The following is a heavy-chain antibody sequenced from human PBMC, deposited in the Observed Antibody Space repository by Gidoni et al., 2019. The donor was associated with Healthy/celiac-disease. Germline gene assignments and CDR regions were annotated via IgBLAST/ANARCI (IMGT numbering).Heavy chain of an antibody. CDR1: GFTFGDYA. CDR3: TRDLGSLYGMDV. Sequence: EVQLVESGGGLVKPGRSLRLSCTASGFTFGDYAMSWFRQAPGKGLEWVGFIRSKAYGGTTEYAASVKGGFTISRDDSKSIAYLQMNSLKTEDTAVYYCTRDLGSLYGMDVWGQGTTVTVSS. CDR2: IRSKAYGGTT. D-gene: IGHD3-10*01. V-gene: IGHV3-49*05. J-gene: IGHJ6*02.